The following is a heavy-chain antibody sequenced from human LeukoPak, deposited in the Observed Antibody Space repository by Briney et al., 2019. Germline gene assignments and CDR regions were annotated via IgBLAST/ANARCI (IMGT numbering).Heavy chain of an antibody. CDR1: GFTFSNHW. J-gene: IGHJ4*02. CDR2: ISTDGTST. D-gene: IGHD2-8*01. V-gene: IGHV3-74*01. CDR3: ARVYCTTNTCYHYFDY. Sequence: PGGSLRLSCAASGFTFSNHWMHWIRQVPGNGLVWLSRISTDGTSTGYADSVKGRFTISRDNAKNTLYLQMDSLRADDTAVYYCARVYCTTNTCYHYFDYWGQGTQVTVSS.